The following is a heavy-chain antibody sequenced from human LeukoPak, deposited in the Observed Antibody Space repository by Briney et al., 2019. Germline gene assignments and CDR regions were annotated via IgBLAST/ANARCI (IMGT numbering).Heavy chain of an antibody. V-gene: IGHV3-30-3*01. CDR1: GFTFSSYA. J-gene: IGHJ4*02. Sequence: GRSLRLSCAASGFTFSSYAMHWVRQAPGKGLEWVAVISYDGSNKYYADSVKGRFTISRDNSKNTLYLQMSSLRAEDTAVYYCARDALSGSYLDYWGQGTLVTVSS. D-gene: IGHD1-26*01. CDR2: ISYDGSNK. CDR3: ARDALSGSYLDY.